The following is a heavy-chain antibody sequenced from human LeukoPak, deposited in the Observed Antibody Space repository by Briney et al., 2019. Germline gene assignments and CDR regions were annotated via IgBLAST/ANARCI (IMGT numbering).Heavy chain of an antibody. CDR2: IISSSSYI. CDR3: ARALQNDAFDI. Sequence: GGSLRLSCAASGFTFSTYSMNWVRQAPGKGLEWVSSIISSSSYIYYADSVKGRFTISRDNAKNSLYLQMNSLRAEDTAVYYCARALQNDAFDIWGQGTMVTVSS. D-gene: IGHD3-10*01. J-gene: IGHJ3*02. CDR1: GFTFSTYS. V-gene: IGHV3-21*01.